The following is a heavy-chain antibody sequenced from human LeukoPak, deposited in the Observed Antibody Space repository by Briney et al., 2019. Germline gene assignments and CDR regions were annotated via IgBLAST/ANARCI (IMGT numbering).Heavy chain of an antibody. CDR1: GGPLSSSSYY. CDR2: IYYSGST. J-gene: IGHJ4*02. CDR3: AREGAARNFDY. D-gene: IGHD6-6*01. V-gene: IGHV4-39*07. Sequence: SETLSLTCTVSGGPLSSSSYYWGWIRQPPGKGLEWIGSIYYSGSTYYNPSLKSRVTISLDTSQNQFSLKLSSVTAADTAVYYCAREGAARNFDYWGQGILVTVSS.